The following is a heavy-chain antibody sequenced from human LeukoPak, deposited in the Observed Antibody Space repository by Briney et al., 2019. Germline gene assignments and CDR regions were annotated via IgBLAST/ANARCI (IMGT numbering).Heavy chain of an antibody. D-gene: IGHD3-10*01. CDR2: IYSGGST. J-gene: IGHJ6*03. CDR3: ARGRLWFGELDYYMDV. Sequence: GGSLRLSCAASGFSVSSNYMSWVRQAPGKVLEWVSLIYSGGSTYYADSVKGRFTISRDNSKNTLYLQMNSLRAEDTAVYYCARGRLWFGELDYYMDVWGKGTTVTISS. CDR1: GFSVSSNY. V-gene: IGHV3-53*01.